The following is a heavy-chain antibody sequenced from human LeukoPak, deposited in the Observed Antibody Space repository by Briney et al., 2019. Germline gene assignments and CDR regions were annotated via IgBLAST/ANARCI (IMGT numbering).Heavy chain of an antibody. CDR2: IIPIFGTA. Sequence: SVKVSCKASGGTFSSYAISWVRQAPGQGLEWMGRIIPIFGTANYAQKFQGRITITTDESTSTAYMELSSLRSEDTAVYYCARSIAAAEYYYYYYMDVWGKGTTVTVSS. D-gene: IGHD6-13*01. CDR1: GGTFSSYA. J-gene: IGHJ6*03. V-gene: IGHV1-69*05. CDR3: ARSIAAAEYYYYYYMDV.